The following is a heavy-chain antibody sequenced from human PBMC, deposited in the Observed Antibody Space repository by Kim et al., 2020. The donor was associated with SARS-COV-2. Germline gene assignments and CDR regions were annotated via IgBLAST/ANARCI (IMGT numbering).Heavy chain of an antibody. D-gene: IGHD3-3*01. J-gene: IGHJ4*02. CDR1: VGSISSSGYY. Sequence: SETLSLTCTVSVGSISSSGYYWGWTGQPPGRGLNWIGVFYSTGTTSDNPSLRSQVPISLDRSKNQFSLKLSSVTAAETAVYYCARHFRCTSIRFLGVFQFDYWGQGTLVTVSS. V-gene: IGHV4-39*01. CDR3: ARHFRCTSIRFLGVFQFDY. CDR2: FYSTGTT.